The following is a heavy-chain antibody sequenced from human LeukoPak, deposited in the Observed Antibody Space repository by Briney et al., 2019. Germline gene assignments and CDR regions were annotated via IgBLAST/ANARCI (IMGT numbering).Heavy chain of an antibody. CDR1: GFTFSSYG. CDR3: AREGVVVVAATHY. CDR2: IRYDGSNK. D-gene: IGHD2-15*01. Sequence: GGSLRLSCAASGFTFSSYGMHWVRQAPGKGLEWVAFIRYDGSNKYYADSVEGRFTISRDNSKNTLYLQMNSLRAEDTAVYYCAREGVVVVAATHYWGQGTLVTVSS. J-gene: IGHJ4*02. V-gene: IGHV3-30*02.